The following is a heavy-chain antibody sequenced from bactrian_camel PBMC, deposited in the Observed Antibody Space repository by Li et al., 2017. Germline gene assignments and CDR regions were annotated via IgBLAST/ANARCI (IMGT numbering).Heavy chain of an antibody. CDR1: GYSYRSNC. CDR3: AAGPWVVCSGGFEEADFGY. J-gene: IGHJ6*01. Sequence: VQLVESGGGSVEIGGSLRLSCASSGYSYRSNCLAWFRQRPEKAREGVAILWTGDGATFYSHSVKGRFTITHDNTKNTVYLQMNSLKPEDTAMYYCAAGPWVVCSGGFEEADFGYWGQGTQVTVS. V-gene: IGHV3S40*01. CDR2: LWTGDGAT. D-gene: IGHD2*01.